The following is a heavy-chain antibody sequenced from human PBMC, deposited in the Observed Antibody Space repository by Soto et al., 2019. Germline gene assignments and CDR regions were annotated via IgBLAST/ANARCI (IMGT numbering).Heavy chain of an antibody. J-gene: IGHJ6*03. D-gene: IGHD3-10*01. CDR2: IYYTGTT. Sequence: QVQLQESGPGLVKPSQTLSLRCSVSGDAISSGTYYWTWVRQPPGEGLEWIGNIYYTGTTYYNPSLRSRGTMSVDTSKNQCSLNLNSVTAADTGVYYWARSHGSCDRYFYYCMEVWCKGTTVTFSS. CDR1: GDAISSGTYY. V-gene: IGHV4-31*03. CDR3: ARSHGSCDRYFYYCMEV.